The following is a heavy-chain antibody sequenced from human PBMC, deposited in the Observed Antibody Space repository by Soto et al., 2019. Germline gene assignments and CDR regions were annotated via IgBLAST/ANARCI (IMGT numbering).Heavy chain of an antibody. CDR1: GGSINSGDYY. D-gene: IGHD3-22*01. CDR2: IYYSGST. J-gene: IGHJ3*02. V-gene: IGHV4-30-4*01. CDR3: ATVPTYYYDRCGYAYALDM. Sequence: SETLSLTCTVSGGSINSGDYYWSWIRQPPGKGLEWIGYIYYSGSTYHNPSLKSRINISVDTSKNQFSLKLSSVTAADAAVYYCATVPTYYYDRCGYAYALDMWGQGTMVTVSS.